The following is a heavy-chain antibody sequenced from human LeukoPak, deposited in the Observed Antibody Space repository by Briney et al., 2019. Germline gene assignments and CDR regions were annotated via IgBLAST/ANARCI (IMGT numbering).Heavy chain of an antibody. Sequence: GESLKISCQGSGYSFTSYWIGWVRQMPGKGLEWIGIIYPGDSDTRYSPSFQGQFTISADKSISTAYLQWSSLKASDTAMYYCARSNSGSYFDYWGQGTLVTVSS. V-gene: IGHV5-51*01. J-gene: IGHJ4*02. CDR3: ARSNSGSYFDY. CDR2: IYPGDSDT. CDR1: GYSFTSYW. D-gene: IGHD1-26*01.